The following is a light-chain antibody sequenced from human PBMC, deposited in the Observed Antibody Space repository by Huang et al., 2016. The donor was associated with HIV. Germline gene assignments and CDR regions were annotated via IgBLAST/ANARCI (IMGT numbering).Light chain of an antibody. CDR2: GAS. Sequence: DIQMTQSPSSLTASVGDRVTITCRASQNISSYLNWYQHKPGKVPKLRIYGASSLQSGVPSRFSGSGSGTHFTLTISSLQPEEFAIYYCQQCSSTPLFTFGPGTKLDIK. V-gene: IGKV1-39*01. CDR1: QNISSY. CDR3: QQCSSTPLFT. J-gene: IGKJ3*01.